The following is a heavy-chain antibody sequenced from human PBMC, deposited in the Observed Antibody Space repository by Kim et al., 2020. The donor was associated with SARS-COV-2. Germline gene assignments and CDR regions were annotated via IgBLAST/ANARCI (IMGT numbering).Heavy chain of an antibody. J-gene: IGHJ5*02. CDR3: ARGPHGVVGGRRDWFDP. Sequence: SETLSLTCAVYGGSFSGYYWSWIRQPPGKGLEWIGEINHSGSTNYNPSLKSRVTISVDTSKNQFSLKLSSVTAADTAVYYCARGPHGVVGGRRDWFDPWGQGTLVTVSS. CDR1: GGSFSGYY. V-gene: IGHV4-34*01. D-gene: IGHD3-3*01. CDR2: INHSGST.